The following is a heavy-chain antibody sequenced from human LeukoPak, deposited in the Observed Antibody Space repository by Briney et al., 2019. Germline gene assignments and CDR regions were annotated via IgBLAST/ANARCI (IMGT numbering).Heavy chain of an antibody. CDR2: IYHSGST. J-gene: IGHJ6*03. D-gene: IGHD1-26*01. CDR1: GGSISSSNW. CDR3: ARDPYSGSYSDYYYYYMDV. V-gene: IGHV4-4*02. Sequence: SETLSLTCAVSGGSISSSNWWSWVRQPPGKGLEWIGEIYHSGSTNYNPSLKSRVTISVDKSKNQFSLKLSSVTAADTAVYYCARDPYSGSYSDYYYYYMDVWGKGTTVTVSS.